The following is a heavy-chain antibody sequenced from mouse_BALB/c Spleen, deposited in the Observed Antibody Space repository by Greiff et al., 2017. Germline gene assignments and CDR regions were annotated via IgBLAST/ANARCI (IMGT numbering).Heavy chain of an antibody. Sequence: DVKLVESGGGLVKLGGSLKLSCAASGFTFSSYYMSWVRQTPEKRLELVAAINSNGGSTYYPDTVKGRFTISRDNAKNTLYLQMSSLKSEDTALYYCARQGNYYAMDYWGQGTSVTVSS. CDR3: ARQGNYYAMDY. D-gene: IGHD2-1*01. V-gene: IGHV5-6-2*01. CDR2: INSNGGST. J-gene: IGHJ4*01. CDR1: GFTFSSYY.